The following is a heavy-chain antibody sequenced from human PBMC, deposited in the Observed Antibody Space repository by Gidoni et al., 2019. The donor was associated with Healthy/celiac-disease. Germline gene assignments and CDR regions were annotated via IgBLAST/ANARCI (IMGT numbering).Heavy chain of an antibody. Sequence: QVQLQESGPGLVKPSQTLSLTCTVSGGSIGSGDYYWSWLRQPPGKGLQWIGDIYYSGITYYNPSLKSRVTISVDTSKNQFSLKLSSVTAADTAVYYCARDLPEEGNAFDIWGQGTMVTVSS. CDR2: IYYSGIT. J-gene: IGHJ3*02. V-gene: IGHV4-30-4*01. CDR1: GGSIGSGDYY. CDR3: ARDLPEEGNAFDI.